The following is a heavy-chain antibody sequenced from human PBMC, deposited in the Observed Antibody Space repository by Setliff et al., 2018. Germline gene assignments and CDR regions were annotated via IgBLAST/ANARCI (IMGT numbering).Heavy chain of an antibody. D-gene: IGHD6-19*01. CDR2: INHSGST. V-gene: IGHV4-34*01. CDR1: GGSFSGYY. J-gene: IGHJ4*02. Sequence: SETLSLTCAVYGGSFSGYYWSWIRQPPGKGLEWIGEINHSGSTNYNPSLKSRVTMSVDTSKNHFSLELTSVTAADTAVYYCARAPVGDRNGLFDSWGQGTLVTVSS. CDR3: ARAPVGDRNGLFDS.